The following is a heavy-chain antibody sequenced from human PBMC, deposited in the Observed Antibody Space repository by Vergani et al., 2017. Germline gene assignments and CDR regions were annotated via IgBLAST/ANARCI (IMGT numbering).Heavy chain of an antibody. J-gene: IGHJ4*02. V-gene: IGHV3-23*04. D-gene: IGHD6-19*01. CDR3: AKDPYSSGCFDY. CDR1: GFTFSSYA. Sequence: VQLVESGGGVVQPGRSLRLSCAASGFTFSSYAMSWVRQAPGKGLEWVSAISGSGGSTYYADSVKGRFTISRDNSKNTLYLQMNSLRAEDTAVYYCAKDPYSSGCFDYWGQGTLVTVSS. CDR2: ISGSGGST.